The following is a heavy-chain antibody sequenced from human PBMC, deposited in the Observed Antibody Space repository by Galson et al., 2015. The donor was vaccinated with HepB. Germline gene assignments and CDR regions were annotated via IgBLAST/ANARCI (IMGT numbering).Heavy chain of an antibody. V-gene: IGHV4-39*01. D-gene: IGHD3-10*01. CDR3: ARLRINGSGIYYKLTFFDY. CDR1: GGSISSSSYY. CDR2: IYYSGST. Sequence: LSLTCTVSGGSISSSSYYWGWIRQPPGKGLEWIGSIYYSGSTYYNPSLKSRVTISVDTSKNQFSLKLSSVTAADTAVYYCARLRINGSGIYYKLTFFDYWVQGTLVTVSS. J-gene: IGHJ4*02.